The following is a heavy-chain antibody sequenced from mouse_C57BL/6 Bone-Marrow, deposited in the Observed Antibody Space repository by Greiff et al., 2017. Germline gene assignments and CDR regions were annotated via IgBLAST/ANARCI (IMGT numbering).Heavy chain of an antibody. Sequence: VQLQQPGAELVKPGASVKLSCKASGFTFTSYWMHWVKQRPGQGLEWIGMIHPNSGSTNYNEKFKSKATLTVDKSSSTAYMQLSSLTSEDSAVYYCARRALNYFDYWGQGTTLTVSS. V-gene: IGHV1-64*01. D-gene: IGHD3-3*01. CDR1: GFTFTSYW. CDR3: ARRALNYFDY. J-gene: IGHJ2*01. CDR2: IHPNSGST.